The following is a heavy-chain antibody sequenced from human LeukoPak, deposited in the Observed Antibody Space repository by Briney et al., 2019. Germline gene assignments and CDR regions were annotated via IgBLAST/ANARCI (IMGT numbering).Heavy chain of an antibody. Sequence: GGSLRLSCAASGFTFTSYAMSWVRQAPGKGLEWVSAISGSGGSTYYADSVKGRFTISRDNSKNALYLQMNSLRAEDTAVYYCAKGGYSYGYGYFDYWGQGTLVTVSS. V-gene: IGHV3-23*01. CDR1: GFTFTSYA. CDR2: ISGSGGST. CDR3: AKGGYSYGYGYFDY. D-gene: IGHD5-18*01. J-gene: IGHJ4*02.